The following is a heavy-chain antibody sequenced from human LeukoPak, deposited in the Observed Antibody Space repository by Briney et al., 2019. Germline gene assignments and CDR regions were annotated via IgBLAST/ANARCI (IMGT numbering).Heavy chain of an antibody. J-gene: IGHJ5*02. V-gene: IGHV3-23*01. D-gene: IGHD3-3*01. CDR3: AKDQGQFLVGWLDP. Sequence: GGSLRLSCAASGSTFSSYAMSWVRQAPGKGLEWVSAISGSGGSTYYADSVKGRFTISRDNSKNTLYLQMNSLRAEDTAVYYCAKDQGQFLVGWLDPWGQGTLVTVSS. CDR2: ISGSGGST. CDR1: GSTFSSYA.